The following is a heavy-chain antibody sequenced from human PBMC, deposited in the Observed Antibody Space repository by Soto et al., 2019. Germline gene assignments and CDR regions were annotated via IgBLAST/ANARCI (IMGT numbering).Heavy chain of an antibody. J-gene: IGHJ4*02. CDR2: INPNSGGT. CDR1: GYTFTNYG. D-gene: IGHD3-10*01. V-gene: IGHV1-2*02. Sequence: ASVKVSCKASGYTFTNYGLTWVRQAPGQGLEWMGWINPNSGGTNYAQKFQGRVTMTRDTSISTAYMELSRLRSDDTAVYYCARDIYECITMVRGPFDYWGQGTLVTVSS. CDR3: ARDIYECITMVRGPFDY.